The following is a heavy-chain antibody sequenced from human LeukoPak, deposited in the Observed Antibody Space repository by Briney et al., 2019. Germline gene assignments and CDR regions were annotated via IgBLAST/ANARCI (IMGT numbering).Heavy chain of an antibody. CDR2: ISGSGGTT. CDR3: AKYSRPPSIDY. J-gene: IGHJ4*02. D-gene: IGHD6-13*01. V-gene: IGHV3-23*01. CDR1: GFTFSSYA. Sequence: GGSLRLSCAASGFTFSSYAMSWVRQAPGKGLEWVPAISGSGGTTYYADSVKGRFTISRDNSKNTLYLQMNSLRAEDTAVYYCAKYSRPPSIDYWGQGTLVTVSS.